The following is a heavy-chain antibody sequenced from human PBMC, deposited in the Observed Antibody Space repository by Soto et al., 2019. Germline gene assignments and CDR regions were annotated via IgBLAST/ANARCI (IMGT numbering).Heavy chain of an antibody. CDR2: ISHSGTT. CDR3: ARGECSSVYCFTRWALDS. CDR1: GGSFSGYY. D-gene: IGHD2-2*01. V-gene: IGHV4-34*01. Sequence: QVQLQQWGAGLLKPSETLSLTCEVHGGSFSGYYWTWIRQTPGKGLEWIGEISHSGTTNYQPSLTSRVTISADPSKKEFSLNLASVTAADSGVYYCARGECSSVYCFTRWALDSWGQGTVVTVSS. J-gene: IGHJ3*01.